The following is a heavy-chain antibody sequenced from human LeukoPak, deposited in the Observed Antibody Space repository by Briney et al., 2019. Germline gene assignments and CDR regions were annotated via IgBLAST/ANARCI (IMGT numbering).Heavy chain of an antibody. J-gene: IGHJ5*02. CDR2: ISGSGGST. Sequence: GGSLRLSCAASGFTFSSYAMSWVRQAPGKGLEWVSAISGSGGSTYYADSVKGRFTISRDNSKNTLYLQMNSLRAEDTAVYYCAKVKGYCSGGSCHYNWFDPWGQGTLVTVSS. CDR1: GFTFSSYA. V-gene: IGHV3-23*01. CDR3: AKVKGYCSGGSCHYNWFDP. D-gene: IGHD2-15*01.